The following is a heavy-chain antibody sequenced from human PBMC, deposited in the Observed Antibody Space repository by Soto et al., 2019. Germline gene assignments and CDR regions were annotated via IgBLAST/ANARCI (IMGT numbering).Heavy chain of an antibody. Sequence: QVQLVQSGAEVKKPGSSVKVSCKASGGTFSSYAISWVRQAPGQGLEWMGGIIPIFGTANYAQKFQGRVTITADESTITAYMELGSLRSEDTAVYYCARGGEDIVLVPAAFDYFDYWGQGTLVTVSS. CDR3: ARGGEDIVLVPAAFDYFDY. D-gene: IGHD2-2*01. J-gene: IGHJ4*02. V-gene: IGHV1-69*12. CDR1: GGTFSSYA. CDR2: IIPIFGTA.